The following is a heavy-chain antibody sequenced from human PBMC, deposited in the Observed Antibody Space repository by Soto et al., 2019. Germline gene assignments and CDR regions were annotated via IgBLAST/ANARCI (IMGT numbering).Heavy chain of an antibody. J-gene: IGHJ4*02. D-gene: IGHD3-3*01. CDR1: GFSLTTSGVC. CDR3: AHRVLRTVFGLVTTTAIYFDF. V-gene: IGHV2-5*02. CDR2: IYWDDDK. Sequence: QITLNESGPTLVKPTQTLTLTCTFSGFSLTTSGVCVGWIRQSPGKAPEWLALIYWDDDKRYSPFLKSMLTITKDTSKNQVVLTMANLDTADTATYYCAHRVLRTVFGLVTTTAIYFDFWGQGTPVAVSS.